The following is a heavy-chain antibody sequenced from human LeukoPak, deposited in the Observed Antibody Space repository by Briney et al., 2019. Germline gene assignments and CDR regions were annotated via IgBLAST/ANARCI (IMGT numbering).Heavy chain of an antibody. D-gene: IGHD3-22*01. CDR2: ISWNSGSI. Sequence: PGRSLRLSCAASGFTFDDYAMHWVRQAPGKGLEWVSGISWNSGSIVYADSVKGRFTISRDNAKNSLYLQMNSLRAEDTALYYCAKDMGYDSSGYYYAFDYWGQGTLVTVSS. CDR1: GFTFDDYA. J-gene: IGHJ4*02. CDR3: AKDMGYDSSGYYYAFDY. V-gene: IGHV3-9*01.